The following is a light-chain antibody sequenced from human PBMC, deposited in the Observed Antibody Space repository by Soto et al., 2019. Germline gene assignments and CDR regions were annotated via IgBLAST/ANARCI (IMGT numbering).Light chain of an antibody. Sequence: EPVMTQSPATLSVSPGERATLSCRASQSVSSNLAWYQQNPGQAPRLLIYGASTRATGIPARFSGSGSGTEFTLTISSLQSEDVAVYYCQQNNNWPPWTVGQGTKVEIK. CDR2: GAS. V-gene: IGKV3-15*01. J-gene: IGKJ1*01. CDR3: QQNNNWPPWT. CDR1: QSVSSN.